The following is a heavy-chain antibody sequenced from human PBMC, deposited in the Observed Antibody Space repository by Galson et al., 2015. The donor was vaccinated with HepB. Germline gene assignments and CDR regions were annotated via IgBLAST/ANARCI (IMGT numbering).Heavy chain of an antibody. J-gene: IGHJ4*02. CDR1: GDSISNDRW. V-gene: IGHV4-4*02. Sequence: ETLSLTCAVSGDSISNDRWWSWVRQPPGEGLEWIGEAYHSGGTNYRPSLKSRVTISVDKSRNQFSLKLTPVTAADTAVYYCARAKEGRGYFDYWGQGTLVTVSS. CDR3: ARAKEGRGYFDY. D-gene: IGHD3-10*01. CDR2: AYHSGGT.